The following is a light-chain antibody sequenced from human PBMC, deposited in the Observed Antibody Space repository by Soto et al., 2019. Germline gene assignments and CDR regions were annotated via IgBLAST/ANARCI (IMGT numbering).Light chain of an antibody. CDR1: SSDVGGYNY. CDR2: EVT. CDR3: SSYAGSNKRV. V-gene: IGLV2-8*01. Sequence: QSVLTQPPSASGSPGQSVTISCTGTSSDVGGYNYVSWYQQHPGEAPKLMIYEVTKRPSGVPDRFSGSKSGNTASLTVSGLQAEDEADYYCSSYAGSNKRVFGTGTKLTVL. J-gene: IGLJ1*01.